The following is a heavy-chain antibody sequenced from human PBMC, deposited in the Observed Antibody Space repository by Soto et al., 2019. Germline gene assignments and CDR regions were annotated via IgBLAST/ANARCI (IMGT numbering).Heavy chain of an antibody. CDR2: ISSGSAYI. J-gene: IGHJ5*02. CDR3: ARDQGGSYDSWFDP. CDR1: TFSMYS. V-gene: IGHV3-21*06. D-gene: IGHD1-26*01. Sequence: EVQVVESGGGLVKPGGSLRLSCTFTFSMYSMNWVRQAPGKGLEWVASISSGSAYIKYAESVKGRFTISRENAKNSLHLQMNSLRAEDTAIYHCARDQGGSYDSWFDPWGHGTLVTVSS.